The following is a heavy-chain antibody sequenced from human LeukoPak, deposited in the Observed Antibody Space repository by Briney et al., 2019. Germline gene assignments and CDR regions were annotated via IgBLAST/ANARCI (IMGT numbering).Heavy chain of an antibody. D-gene: IGHD4-23*01. CDR2: IRSDAT. Sequence: PGGSLRLSCAASGFTFSGSAMHWVRQASGKGLEWVGRIRSDATAYTASVKGRFTISRDDSKNTAYLQMNSLKTVDTAVYYCTSRAPGGFDLWGRGTLVTVSS. CDR1: GFTFSGSA. CDR3: TSRAPGGFDL. V-gene: IGHV3-73*01. J-gene: IGHJ2*01.